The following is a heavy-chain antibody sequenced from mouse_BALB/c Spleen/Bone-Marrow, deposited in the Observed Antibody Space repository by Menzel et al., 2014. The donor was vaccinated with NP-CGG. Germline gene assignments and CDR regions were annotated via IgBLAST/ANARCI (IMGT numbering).Heavy chain of an antibody. D-gene: IGHD4-1*01. CDR2: IDPASDYT. CDR3: ATLTGTFDY. CDR1: GFNIKDTY. Sequence: VQLKQSGAELVKPGASVKLSCTASGFNIKDTYMHWVKQRPEQGLEWIGRIDPASDYTQFDSKFQGKATITADTFSNTAYLQLSSLTSEDTAVYYCATLTGTFDYWGQGTTLTVSS. J-gene: IGHJ2*01. V-gene: IGHV14-3*02.